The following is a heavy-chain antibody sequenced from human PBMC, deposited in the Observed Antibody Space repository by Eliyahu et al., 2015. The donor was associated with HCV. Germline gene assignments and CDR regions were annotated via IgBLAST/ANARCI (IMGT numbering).Heavy chain of an antibody. CDR1: GXTLXDYA. CDR2: ISXNSGSI. J-gene: IGHJ4*02. V-gene: IGHV3-9*01. D-gene: IGHD6-19*01. Sequence: EVQLVESGGGLVQPGRSLRLSCAASGXTLXDYAMHWVRQAPGKGLEWVSGISXNSGSIGYADSVKGRFTISRDNAKNSLYLQMNSLRAEDTALYYCAKDTKHIAVDGGPFDYWGQGTLVTVSS. CDR3: AKDTKHIAVDGGPFDY.